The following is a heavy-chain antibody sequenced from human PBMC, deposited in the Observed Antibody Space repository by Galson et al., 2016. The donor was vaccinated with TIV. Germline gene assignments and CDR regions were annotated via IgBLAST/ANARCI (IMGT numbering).Heavy chain of an antibody. J-gene: IGHJ4*02. CDR2: IYFDDSET. D-gene: IGHD2-21*01. CDR1: GNTFINSW. Sequence: QSGAEVKKSGESLKISCKTSGNTFINSWIAWVRQMPGKGLECMGVIYFDDSETIYSSSFEGHVTISVDKSINTAYLHWNRLKASDSAMYYCSRLGCGADCSSGVGKWGQGTLVNVAS. CDR3: SRLGCGADCSSGVGK. V-gene: IGHV5-51*01.